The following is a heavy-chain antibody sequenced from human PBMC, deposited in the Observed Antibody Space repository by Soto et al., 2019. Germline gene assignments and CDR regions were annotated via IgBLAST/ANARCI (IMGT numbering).Heavy chain of an antibody. CDR3: AREVPRYCISTSCYGGWFDP. V-gene: IGHV4-59*01. CDR2: IYYSGST. CDR1: GGSISSYY. J-gene: IGHJ5*02. D-gene: IGHD2-2*01. Sequence: QVQLQESGPGLVKPSETLSLTCTVSGGSISSYYWSWIRQPPGKGLEWIGYIYYSGSTNYNPALTSRVTISVDTSKNQCSLKLSSVTAADTAVYYCAREVPRYCISTSCYGGWFDPWGQGTLVTVSS.